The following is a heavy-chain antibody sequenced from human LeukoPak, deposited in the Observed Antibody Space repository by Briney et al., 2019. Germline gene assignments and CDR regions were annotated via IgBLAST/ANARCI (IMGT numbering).Heavy chain of an antibody. CDR1: GGTISSSSYY. Sequence: SETLSLTCTVSGGTISSSSYYWGWIRQPPGKGLEWNGSIYYSGSTYYNPSLKSRITISVDTSKNQFSLRLSSVTAADTAVYYCARHSREMATIQRGGFDYWGQGTLVTVSS. CDR3: ARHSREMATIQRGGFDY. V-gene: IGHV4-39*01. D-gene: IGHD5-24*01. J-gene: IGHJ4*02. CDR2: IYYSGST.